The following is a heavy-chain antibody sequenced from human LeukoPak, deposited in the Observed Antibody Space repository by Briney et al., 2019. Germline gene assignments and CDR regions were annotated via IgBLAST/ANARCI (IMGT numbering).Heavy chain of an antibody. CDR1: GESFSGYY. V-gene: IGHV4-34*01. CDR2: INHSGSA. CDR3: ARGHHYDPSGVLGFGDY. J-gene: IGHJ4*02. D-gene: IGHD3-22*01. Sequence: SETLSLTCAVYGESFSGYYWSWIRQPPGKGLEWIGEINHSGSANYNPSLKSRVTISVDTSKKQFSLKLNSVTAADTAVYYCARGHHYDPSGVLGFGDYWGQGTLVTVSS.